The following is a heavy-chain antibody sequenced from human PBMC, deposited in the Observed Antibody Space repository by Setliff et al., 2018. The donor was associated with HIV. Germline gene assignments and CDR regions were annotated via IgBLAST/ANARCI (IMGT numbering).Heavy chain of an antibody. Sequence: GASVKVSCKASGYNFTTYDINWVRQATGQGLEWMGWMNPNSGNTDYAQKFQGRITMTRNNSISNVYMEMSSLGSEDTAVYYWARGDPRRGYSYGPEDMDVWGKGTTVTVSS. V-gene: IGHV1-8*02. CDR3: ARGDPRRGYSYGPEDMDV. CDR1: GYNFTTYD. J-gene: IGHJ6*03. D-gene: IGHD5-18*01. CDR2: MNPNSGNT.